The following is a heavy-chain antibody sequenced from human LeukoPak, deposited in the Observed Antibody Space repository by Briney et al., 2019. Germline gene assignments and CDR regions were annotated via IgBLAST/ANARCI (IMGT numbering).Heavy chain of an antibody. CDR2: ITPLFGTA. CDR3: ARVPRAAADPPS. Sequence: SVKVSCKASGGTFSKYTISWVRQRPGQGLEWMGGITPLFGTANYVQKFQGRVTITADESTSTAYMELSSLRSEDTAVYYCARVPRAAADPPSWGQGTLVTVSS. J-gene: IGHJ5*02. CDR1: GGTFSKYT. D-gene: IGHD6-13*01. V-gene: IGHV1-69*13.